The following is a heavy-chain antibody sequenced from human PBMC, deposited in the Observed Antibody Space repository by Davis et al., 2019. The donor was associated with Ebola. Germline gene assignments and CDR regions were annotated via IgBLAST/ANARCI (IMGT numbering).Heavy chain of an antibody. CDR2: IWYDGSNK. CDR1: GFTFSSYG. D-gene: IGHD1-7*01. CDR3: ARGRGNYAIDY. V-gene: IGHV3-33*01. Sequence: GESLKISCAASGFTFSSYGMHWVRQAPGKGLEWVAVIWYDGSNKYYADSVKGRFTISRDNAKSSLYLQMNSLRDEDTAVYYCARGRGNYAIDYWGQGTLVIVSS. J-gene: IGHJ4*02.